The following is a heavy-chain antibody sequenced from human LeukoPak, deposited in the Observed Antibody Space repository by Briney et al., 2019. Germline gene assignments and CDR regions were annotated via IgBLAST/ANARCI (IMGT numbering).Heavy chain of an antibody. D-gene: IGHD3-16*01. CDR2: INHSGST. CDR3: ARGGWGWFDP. CDR1: GGSFSGYY. J-gene: IGHJ5*02. Sequence: SETLSLTCAVYGGSFSGYYWSWLRQRPGKGLEGVGEINHSGSTNYNPSLKRGVTISVETSKNEFSLKQRYVDAAETAGDYGARGGWGWFDPWGQGTLVTVSS. V-gene: IGHV4-34*01.